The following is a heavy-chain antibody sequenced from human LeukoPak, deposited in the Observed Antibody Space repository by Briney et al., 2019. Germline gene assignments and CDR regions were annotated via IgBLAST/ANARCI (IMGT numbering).Heavy chain of an antibody. CDR2: ISSSSSYI. V-gene: IGHV3-21*01. D-gene: IGHD6-19*01. Sequence: GGSLRLSCAASGFTFSSYSMNWVRQAPGKGLEWVSSISSSSSYIYYADSVKGRFTISRDNAKNSLYLQMNSLRAEDTAVYYCARSGGSGWYGDFDYWGQGTLVTVSS. CDR1: GFTFSSYS. CDR3: ARSGGSGWYGDFDY. J-gene: IGHJ4*02.